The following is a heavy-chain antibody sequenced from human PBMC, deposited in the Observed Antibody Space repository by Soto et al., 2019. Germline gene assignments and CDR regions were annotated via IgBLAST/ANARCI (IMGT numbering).Heavy chain of an antibody. Sequence: EVQLVESGGGLVQPGGSLRLSCADSGFILRNYWMSWVRQAPGMGLQWVASIKEDGSEKYYVDPVKGRFTISRENAKNSLYPQIYSLRAEDTAVYYCARYRSLDPWGQGILVTVSS. CDR3: ARYRSLDP. D-gene: IGHD3-16*02. V-gene: IGHV3-7*03. CDR2: IKEDGSEK. J-gene: IGHJ5*02. CDR1: GFILRNYW.